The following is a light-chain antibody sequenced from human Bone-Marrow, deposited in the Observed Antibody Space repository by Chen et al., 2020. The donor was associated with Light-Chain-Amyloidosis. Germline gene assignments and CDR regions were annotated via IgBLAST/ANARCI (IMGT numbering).Light chain of an antibody. CDR2: DDS. V-gene: IGLV3-21*02. Sequence: SYVLTQPSSVSVAPGQTATIACGGNNIGSTSVHWYKQTPGQAPLLVVYDDSDRPSGIPERFSGANSWNTATLTISGVESGDEADYCCQVWDRSSDRPVFGGGTKLTVL. CDR3: QVWDRSSDRPV. J-gene: IGLJ3*02. CDR1: NIGSTS.